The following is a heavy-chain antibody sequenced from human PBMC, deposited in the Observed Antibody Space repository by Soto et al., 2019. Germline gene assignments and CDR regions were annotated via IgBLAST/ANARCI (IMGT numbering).Heavy chain of an antibody. CDR3: ARGRQPRAYCSSTSCYGYFAY. Sequence: SETLSLTCAVYGGSFSGYYWSWIRQPPGKGLEWIGEINHSGSTNYNPSLKSRVTISVDTSKNQFSLKLSSVTAADTAVYYCARGRQPRAYCSSTSCYGYFAYWGQGTLVTVSS. D-gene: IGHD2-2*01. J-gene: IGHJ4*02. CDR1: GGSFSGYY. CDR2: INHSGST. V-gene: IGHV4-34*01.